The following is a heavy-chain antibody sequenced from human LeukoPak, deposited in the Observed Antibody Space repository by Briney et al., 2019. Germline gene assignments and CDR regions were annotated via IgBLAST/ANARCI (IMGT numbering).Heavy chain of an antibody. CDR2: ISYDGSNK. J-gene: IGHJ4*02. D-gene: IGHD1-26*01. CDR1: GFTFSIYA. Sequence: GGSLRLSCAASGFTFSIYAMHWVRQAPGKGLERVAAISYDGSNKYYADSVKGRFTISRYNSKNTLYLQMNSLRAEDTAVYYCAKKWAPSAYWGQGTLVTVSS. V-gene: IGHV3-30*04. CDR3: AKKWAPSAY.